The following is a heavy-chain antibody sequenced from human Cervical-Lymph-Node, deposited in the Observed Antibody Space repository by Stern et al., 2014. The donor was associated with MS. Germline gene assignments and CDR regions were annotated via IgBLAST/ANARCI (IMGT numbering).Heavy chain of an antibody. Sequence: QLQLQESGPGLVKPSETLSLTCTVSGGSISSYYWSWIRQPPGKGLEWIGYIYYSGSTNYNPSLKSRVTISVDTSKNQFSLKLSSVTAADTAVYYCARVAVAGTFRYYYYGMDVWGQGTTVTVSS. CDR3: ARVAVAGTFRYYYYGMDV. J-gene: IGHJ6*02. V-gene: IGHV4-59*01. CDR2: IYYSGST. CDR1: GGSISSYY. D-gene: IGHD6-19*01.